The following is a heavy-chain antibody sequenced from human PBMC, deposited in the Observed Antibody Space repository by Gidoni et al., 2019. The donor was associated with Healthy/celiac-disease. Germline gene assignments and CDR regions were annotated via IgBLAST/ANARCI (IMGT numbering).Heavy chain of an antibody. CDR1: GFPFSSYS. CDR2: ISSSSSTI. D-gene: IGHD4-17*01. Sequence: EVQLVESGGGLVQPGGSLRLSCAASGFPFSSYSMTWVRQAPGKGLELVSYISSSSSTIYYADYVKGRFTISRDNAKNSLYLQMNSLRAEDTAVYYGARDSGSEGSGDYGYYYYYYGMDVWGQGTTVTVSS. J-gene: IGHJ6*02. V-gene: IGHV3-48*04. CDR3: ARDSGSEGSGDYGYYYYYYGMDV.